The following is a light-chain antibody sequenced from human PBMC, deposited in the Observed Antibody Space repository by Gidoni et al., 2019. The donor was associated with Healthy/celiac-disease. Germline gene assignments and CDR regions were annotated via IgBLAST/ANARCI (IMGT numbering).Light chain of an antibody. CDR2: GAS. CDR1: QSVSSN. V-gene: IGKV3-15*01. J-gene: IGKJ4*01. Sequence: ELVMTQSPATLSVSPGERATLSCRASQSVSSNLAWYQQKPGQAPRLLIYGASTRATGIPARFSGSGSGTEFTLTISSLQSEDFAVYYCQQYNNWPQLTFXGXTKVEIK. CDR3: QQYNNWPQLT.